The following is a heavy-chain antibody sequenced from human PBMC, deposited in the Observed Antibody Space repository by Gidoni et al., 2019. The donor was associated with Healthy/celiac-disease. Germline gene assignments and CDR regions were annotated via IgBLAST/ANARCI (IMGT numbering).Heavy chain of an antibody. CDR3: ARDIVATGGNWFDP. CDR2: IYTSGST. V-gene: IGHV4-61*02. CDR1: GGSLSSGSYY. J-gene: IGHJ5*02. D-gene: IGHD5-12*01. Sequence: QVQLQESGPGLVKPSQTLSLTCTVSGGSLSSGSYYWSWIRQPAGKGLEWIGRIYTSGSTNYNPSLKSRVTISVDTSKNQFSLKLSSVTAADTAVYYCARDIVATGGNWFDPWGQGTLVTVSS.